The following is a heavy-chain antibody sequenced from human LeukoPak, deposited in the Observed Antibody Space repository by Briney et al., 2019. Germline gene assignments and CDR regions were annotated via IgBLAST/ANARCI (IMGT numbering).Heavy chain of an antibody. CDR3: ARDRGDYDFWSGYYALGRTYYYYYYMDV. CDR2: IYHSGST. Sequence: SETLSLTCTVSGGSISSSNYYWGWIRQPPGKGLERIGSIYHSGSTYYNPSLKSRVTISVDTSKNQFSLKLSSVTAADTAVYYCARDRGDYDFWSGYYALGRTYYYYYYMDVWGKGTTVTVSS. V-gene: IGHV4-39*07. J-gene: IGHJ6*03. CDR1: GGSISSSNYY. D-gene: IGHD3-3*01.